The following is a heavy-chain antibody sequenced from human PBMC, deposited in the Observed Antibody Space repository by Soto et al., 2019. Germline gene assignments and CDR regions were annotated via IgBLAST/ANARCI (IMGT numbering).Heavy chain of an antibody. D-gene: IGHD2-8*01. CDR3: ARAHCNNGVCYTGNWFDP. CDR2: ISYSEST. Sequence: SQTLSLTCTVSGGSISSYYWSWIRQPPGKGLEWIGYISYSESTNYNPSLKSRVTISVDTSKNQFSLKLSSVTAADTAVYYCARAHCNNGVCYTGNWFDPWGQGTLVNV. CDR1: GGSISSYY. J-gene: IGHJ5*02. V-gene: IGHV4-59*01.